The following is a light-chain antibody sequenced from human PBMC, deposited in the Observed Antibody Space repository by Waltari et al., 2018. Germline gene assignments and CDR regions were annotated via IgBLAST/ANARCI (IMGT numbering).Light chain of an antibody. J-gene: IGKJ3*01. V-gene: IGKV1-5*03. CDR2: QAS. Sequence: DIQMTQSPSTLSASLGDRVTITCRASQSISNWLAWYQQKPGKAPKLLIYQASSLGSGVPSRFSGSGSGTEFTLTISGLQPGDFATYYCQQYNTYVTFGPGTKVDIE. CDR1: QSISNW. CDR3: QQYNTYVT.